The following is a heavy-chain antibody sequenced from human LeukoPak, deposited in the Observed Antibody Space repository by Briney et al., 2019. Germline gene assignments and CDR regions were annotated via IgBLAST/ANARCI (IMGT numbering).Heavy chain of an antibody. D-gene: IGHD2-15*01. CDR2: IYYSGST. CDR1: GGSISSSSYY. J-gene: IGHJ4*02. Sequence: SETLSLTCTVSGGSISSSSYYWGWIRQPPGKGLERIGSIYYSGSTYYNPSLKSRVTISVDTSKNQFSLKLSSVTAADTAVYYCARRRGCSGGSCYYFDYWGQGTLVTVSS. V-gene: IGHV4-39*01. CDR3: ARRRGCSGGSCYYFDY.